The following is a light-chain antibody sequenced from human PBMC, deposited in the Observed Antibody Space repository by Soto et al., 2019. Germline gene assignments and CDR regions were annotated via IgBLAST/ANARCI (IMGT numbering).Light chain of an antibody. Sequence: DVQRTQYPSTLSASVGDRVTITCRASQSISSWLAWYQQKPGKAPKLLIYDASSLESGVPSRFSGSGSGTEFTLTISSLQPDDFATYYCQPYNSYLYTFGQGTKVDI. J-gene: IGKJ2*01. V-gene: IGKV1-5*01. CDR1: QSISSW. CDR2: DAS. CDR3: QPYNSYLYT.